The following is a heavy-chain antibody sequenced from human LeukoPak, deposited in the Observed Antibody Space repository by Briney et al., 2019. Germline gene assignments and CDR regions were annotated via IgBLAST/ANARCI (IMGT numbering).Heavy chain of an antibody. Sequence: GGSLRLSCAASGFTFSSYWMSWVRQAPGKGLESVANIHQDGSEKYYVDSVKGRFTISRDNAKNSLYLQMNSLRAEDTAVYYCARQQWLDGAYYFDYWGQGTLVTVSS. V-gene: IGHV3-7*01. J-gene: IGHJ4*02. CDR2: IHQDGSEK. CDR3: ARQQWLDGAYYFDY. D-gene: IGHD6-19*01. CDR1: GFTFSSYW.